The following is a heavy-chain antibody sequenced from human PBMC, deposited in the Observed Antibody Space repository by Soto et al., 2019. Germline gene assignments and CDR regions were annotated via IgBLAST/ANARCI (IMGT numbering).Heavy chain of an antibody. CDR3: AREAVAGTVFDY. CDR1: GYTFTSYD. J-gene: IGHJ4*02. Sequence: ASVKVSCKASGYTFTSYDINWVRQATGQGLEWMGWMNANNGNTDYAQKLQGRVTMTRDTSTSTAYMELSSLRSDDTAVYYCAREAVAGTVFDYWGQGTLVTVPS. D-gene: IGHD6-19*01. V-gene: IGHV1-8*01. CDR2: MNANNGNT.